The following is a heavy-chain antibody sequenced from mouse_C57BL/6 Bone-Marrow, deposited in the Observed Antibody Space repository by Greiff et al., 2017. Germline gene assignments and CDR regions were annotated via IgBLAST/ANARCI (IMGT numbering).Heavy chain of an antibody. CDR2: IDPSDSYT. Sequence: VQLQQSGAELVKPGASVKLSCKASGYTFTSYWMQWVKQRPGQGLEWIGEIDPSDSYTNYNQKFKGKATLTVDTSSSTAYMQLSSLTAEDSAVYYCARDYEEDWFAYWGQGTLVTVSA. V-gene: IGHV1-50*01. J-gene: IGHJ3*01. D-gene: IGHD2-4*01. CDR3: ARDYEEDWFAY. CDR1: GYTFTSYW.